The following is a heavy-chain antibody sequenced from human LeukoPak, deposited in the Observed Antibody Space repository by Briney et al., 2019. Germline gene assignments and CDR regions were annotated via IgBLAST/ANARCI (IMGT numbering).Heavy chain of an antibody. D-gene: IGHD3-10*01. CDR1: GYSFSTFD. CDR3: ARGGILVQGVTILYGMDV. V-gene: IGHV1-8*01. Sequence: ASLKVYCKTSGYSFSTFDINWVRQATGQGLEWMGWMNPNSGNTNYEQKFQGRLTITRDTSISTAYMELSSLRSEDTAVYYCARGGILVQGVTILYGMDVWGQGTTVTVS. J-gene: IGHJ6*02. CDR2: MNPNSGNT.